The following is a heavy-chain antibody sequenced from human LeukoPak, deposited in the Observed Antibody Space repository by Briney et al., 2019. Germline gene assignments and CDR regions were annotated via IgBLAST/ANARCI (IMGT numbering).Heavy chain of an antibody. Sequence: ASVKVSXKASGGTFSSYAISWLRQAPGQGLEWIGRIIPIFGTANYAQKFLGRVTITTDESTSTAYMELSSLRSEDTAVYYCARDFGVGATTFDYWGQGTLVTVSS. CDR3: ARDFGVGATTFDY. J-gene: IGHJ4*02. V-gene: IGHV1-69*05. D-gene: IGHD1-26*01. CDR2: IIPIFGTA. CDR1: GGTFSSYA.